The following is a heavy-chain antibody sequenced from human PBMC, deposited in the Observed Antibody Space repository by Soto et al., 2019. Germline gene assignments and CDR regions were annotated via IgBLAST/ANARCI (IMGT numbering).Heavy chain of an antibody. J-gene: IGHJ4*02. CDR3: ARAPGDYFDY. V-gene: IGHV4-31*03. CDR1: GGSISSGGYY. CDR2: IFYSGST. Sequence: SETLSLTCTVSGGSISSGGYYWSWIRQHPGKGLEWIGYIFYSGSTFYNPSLKSRIAISVDTSKNQFSLKLSSVTAADTAVYYCARAPGDYFDYWGQGTLVTVSS.